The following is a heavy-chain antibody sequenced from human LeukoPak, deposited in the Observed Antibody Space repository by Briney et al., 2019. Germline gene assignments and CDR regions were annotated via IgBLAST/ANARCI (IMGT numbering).Heavy chain of an antibody. J-gene: IGHJ4*02. V-gene: IGHV3-74*01. CDR2: ISSDGSTT. Sequence: PGGSLRLSCAASGFTFSSYWMHWVRQAPGKGVVWVSRISSDGSTTGYADSVKGRFTISRDNAKNTLYLQMSSLRAEDTAVYYCARRGGSYNDYWGQGTLVTVSS. D-gene: IGHD1-26*01. CDR1: GFTFSSYW. CDR3: ARRGGSYNDY.